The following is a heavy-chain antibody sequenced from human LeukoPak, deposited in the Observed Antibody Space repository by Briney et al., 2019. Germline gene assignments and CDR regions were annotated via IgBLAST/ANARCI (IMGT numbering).Heavy chain of an antibody. Sequence: SETLSLTCTVSGASISGGSYYWSWIRQPAGKGLEWIGRIYTTESTNYNPSLKSRVTISVDTSKNQFSLELSSVTAADTAVYYCARSPGGSGTRAFDIWGQGTMVTVSS. J-gene: IGHJ3*02. V-gene: IGHV4-61*02. D-gene: IGHD3-10*01. CDR1: GASISGGSYY. CDR2: IYTTEST. CDR3: ARSPGGSGTRAFDI.